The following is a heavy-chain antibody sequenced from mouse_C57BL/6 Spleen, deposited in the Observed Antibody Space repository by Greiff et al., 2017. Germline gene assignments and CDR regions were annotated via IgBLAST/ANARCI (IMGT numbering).Heavy chain of an antibody. Sequence: EVKLVESGGGLVKPGGSLKLSCAASGFTFSDYGMHWVRQAPEKGLEWVAYISSGSSTIYYADTVKGRFTISRDNAKNTLFLQMTSLRSEDTAMYYCARGYHWYFDVWGTGTTVTVSS. CDR3: ARGYHWYFDV. J-gene: IGHJ1*03. CDR1: GFTFSDYG. V-gene: IGHV5-17*01. D-gene: IGHD2-14*01. CDR2: ISSGSSTI.